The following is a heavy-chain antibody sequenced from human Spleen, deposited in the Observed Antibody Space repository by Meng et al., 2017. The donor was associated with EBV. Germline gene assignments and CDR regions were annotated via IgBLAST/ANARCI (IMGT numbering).Heavy chain of an antibody. Sequence: QVQLVRSGVEVKKPGASVRVSCKASGYTLTSYDINWVRQATGQGLEWMGWISNYNGHTKYAQKFQGRVTMTTDTSTSTAYMEVRSLRSEDTAVYYCARDKDLGAVAGIFDYWGQGTLVPSPQ. V-gene: IGHV1-18*01. CDR3: ARDKDLGAVAGIFDY. CDR1: GYTLTSYD. D-gene: IGHD6-19*01. CDR2: ISNYNGHT. J-gene: IGHJ4*02.